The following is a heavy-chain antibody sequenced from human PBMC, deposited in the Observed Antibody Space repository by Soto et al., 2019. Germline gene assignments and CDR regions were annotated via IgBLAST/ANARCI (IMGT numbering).Heavy chain of an antibody. J-gene: IGHJ4*02. CDR3: ARIVDTAMVYFDY. V-gene: IGHV3-21*01. CDR2: ISSSSSYI. Sequence: EVQLVESGGGLVKPGGSLRLSCAASGFTFSSYSMNWVRQAPGKGLEWVSSISSSSSYIYYADSVKGRFTISRDNAKNSLYLQMNSLRAEDTAVYYCARIVDTAMVYFDYWGQGTLVTVSS. D-gene: IGHD5-18*01. CDR1: GFTFSSYS.